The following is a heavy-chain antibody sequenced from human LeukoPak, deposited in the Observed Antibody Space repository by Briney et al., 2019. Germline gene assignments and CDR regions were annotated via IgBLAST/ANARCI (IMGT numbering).Heavy chain of an antibody. CDR1: GFTFSSYA. D-gene: IGHD3-22*01. J-gene: IGHJ3*02. CDR2: IGASGVST. V-gene: IGHV3-23*01. Sequence: GGSLRLSCAASGFTFSSYAMSWVRQAPGKGLEWVSAIGASGVSTSSADSVKGRFTISRDNSKNTLYLQMNSLRADDTAVYYCAKARGYSGDAFDIWGQGTMVTASS. CDR3: AKARGYSGDAFDI.